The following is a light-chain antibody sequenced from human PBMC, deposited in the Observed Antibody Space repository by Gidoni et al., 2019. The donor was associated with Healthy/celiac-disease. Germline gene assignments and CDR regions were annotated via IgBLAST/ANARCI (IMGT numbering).Light chain of an antibody. CDR2: GAS. V-gene: IGKV3-20*01. Sequence: DIVLTQYTGTLSLSPGERATLSGRASQSVSSSYLAWYQQKPGQAPRLLIYGASSRATGIPDRFSGSGSGTDFTLTISRLEPEDFAVYYCQQYGSSPLTFGGGTKVEIK. CDR1: QSVSSSY. J-gene: IGKJ4*01. CDR3: QQYGSSPLT.